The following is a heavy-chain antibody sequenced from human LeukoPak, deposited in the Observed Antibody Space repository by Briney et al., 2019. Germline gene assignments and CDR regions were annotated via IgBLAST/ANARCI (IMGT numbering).Heavy chain of an antibody. D-gene: IGHD4-23*01. CDR2: ISAYNGNT. CDR3: ARALRTTVVTIFGY. J-gene: IGHJ4*02. Sequence: VASVKVSCKASGYTFTSYGISRVRQAPGQGLEWMGWISAYNGNTNYAQKLQGRVTMTTDTSTSTAYMELRSLRSDDTAVYYCARALRTTVVTIFGYWGQGTLVTVSS. V-gene: IGHV1-18*01. CDR1: GYTFTSYG.